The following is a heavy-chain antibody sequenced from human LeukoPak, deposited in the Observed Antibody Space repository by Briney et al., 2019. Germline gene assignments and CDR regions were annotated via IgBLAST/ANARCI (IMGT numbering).Heavy chain of an antibody. V-gene: IGHV1-18*01. D-gene: IGHD6-19*01. Sequence: ASVKDSCKASGYTFTSYGISWVRQAPGQGLEWMGWISAYNGNTNYAQKLQGRVTMTTDTSTSTAYMELRSLRSDDTAVYCCARDSSIAVAGTEGSDWFDPWGQGTLVTVSS. CDR1: GYTFTSYG. CDR3: ARDSSIAVAGTEGSDWFDP. CDR2: ISAYNGNT. J-gene: IGHJ5*02.